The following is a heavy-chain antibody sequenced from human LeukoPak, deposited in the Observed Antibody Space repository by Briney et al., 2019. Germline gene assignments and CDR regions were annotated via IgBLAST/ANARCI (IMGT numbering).Heavy chain of an antibody. J-gene: IGHJ4*02. Sequence: SETLSLTCTVSGDSINNYYWSWFRQPPGKGLEWVGYIYYSGSTTYNPSLKSRVTISLDTSKNQFSLKLSSVTAADTAVYYCARGFWNFFDYWGQGTLVTVSS. CDR2: IYYSGST. CDR3: ARGFWNFFDY. D-gene: IGHD3-3*01. V-gene: IGHV4-59*01. CDR1: GDSINNYY.